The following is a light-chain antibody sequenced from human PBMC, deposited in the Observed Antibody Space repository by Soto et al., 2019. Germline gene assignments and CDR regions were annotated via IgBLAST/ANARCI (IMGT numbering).Light chain of an antibody. V-gene: IGKV3-20*01. J-gene: IGKJ1*01. Sequence: EIVLTQSPDTLSLSPGERATLSCMASQSVTSSYLAWYQQKPGQAPRLLIFGASNRATGIPDRFSGSGSGTDFTLTINGLEPEDFAVYSCHQYGASPLTFGQGTKVEIK. CDR2: GAS. CDR1: QSVTSSY. CDR3: HQYGASPLT.